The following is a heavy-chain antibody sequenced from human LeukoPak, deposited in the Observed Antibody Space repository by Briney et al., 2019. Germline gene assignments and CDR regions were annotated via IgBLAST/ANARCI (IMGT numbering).Heavy chain of an antibody. CDR1: GFTFSSDW. Sequence: GGSLRLSCAASGFTFSSDWMIWVRQAPGKGLEWVAVISYDGSNKYYADSVKGRFTISRDNSKNTLYLQMNSLRAEDTAVYYCARETGITGANDAFDIWGQGTMVTVSS. J-gene: IGHJ3*02. V-gene: IGHV3-30*03. D-gene: IGHD1-7*01. CDR3: ARETGITGANDAFDI. CDR2: ISYDGSNK.